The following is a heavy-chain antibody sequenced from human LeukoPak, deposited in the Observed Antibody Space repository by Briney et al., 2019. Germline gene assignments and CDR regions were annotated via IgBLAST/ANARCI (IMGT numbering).Heavy chain of an antibody. CDR3: ARPRDYYDSSGPPEVGFDY. CDR1: GYSFPSYW. CDR2: IYPGDSDT. V-gene: IGHV5-51*01. Sequence: GESLKISCKGSGYSFPSYWIGWVRQMPGKGLEWMGIIYPGDSDTRYSPPFQGQVTISADKSISTAYLQWSSLKASDTAMYYCARPRDYYDSSGPPEVGFDYWGQGTLVTVSS. D-gene: IGHD3-22*01. J-gene: IGHJ4*02.